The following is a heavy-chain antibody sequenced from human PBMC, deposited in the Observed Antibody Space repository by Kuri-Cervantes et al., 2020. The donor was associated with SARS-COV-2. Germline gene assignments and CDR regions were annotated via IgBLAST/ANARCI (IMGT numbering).Heavy chain of an antibody. Sequence: GGSLRLSCADSGFTFSSYSMNWVRQAPGKGLEWVSGINWNGGSTGYADSVKGRFTISRDNAKNSLYLQMNSLRAEDTALYYCARVEVGAHVGAFDIWGQGTMVTVSS. V-gene: IGHV3-20*04. J-gene: IGHJ3*02. D-gene: IGHD1-26*01. CDR1: GFTFSSYS. CDR2: INWNGGST. CDR3: ARVEVGAHVGAFDI.